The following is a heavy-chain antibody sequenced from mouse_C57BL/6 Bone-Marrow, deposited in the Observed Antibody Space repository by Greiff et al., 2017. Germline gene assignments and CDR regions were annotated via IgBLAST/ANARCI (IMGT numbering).Heavy chain of an antibody. J-gene: IGHJ3*01. Sequence: VQLQQSGAELVRPGASVKLSCTASGFTFTDDYMHWVKQRPEQGLEWIGWIDPENGDTEYASKFQGKATIPADKSSTTAYLELSSLTSEDAAVDYCTDCHGNFEGFAYWGQGTLVTVSA. CDR1: GFTFTDDY. CDR2: IDPENGDT. V-gene: IGHV14-4*01. CDR3: TDCHGNFEGFAY. D-gene: IGHD2-1*01.